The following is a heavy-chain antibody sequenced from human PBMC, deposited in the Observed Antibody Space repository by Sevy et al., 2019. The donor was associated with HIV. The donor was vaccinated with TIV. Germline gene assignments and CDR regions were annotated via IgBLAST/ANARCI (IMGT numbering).Heavy chain of an antibody. D-gene: IGHD2-2*01. CDR1: GFIFSDFY. Sequence: GGSLRLSCAASGFIFSDFYMSWVRQAPGKGLEWISYISSRGTTIYYADSVEGRFTISRDNAKNSLYLQMNSLTADDTAVYYCARDHVVVEPLANYGMDVWGQGTTVTVSS. CDR3: ARDHVVVEPLANYGMDV. CDR2: ISSRGTTI. V-gene: IGHV3-11*01. J-gene: IGHJ6*02.